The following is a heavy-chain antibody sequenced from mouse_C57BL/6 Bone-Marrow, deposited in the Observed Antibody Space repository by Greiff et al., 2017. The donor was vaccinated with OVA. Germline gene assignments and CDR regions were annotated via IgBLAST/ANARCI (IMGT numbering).Heavy chain of an antibody. J-gene: IGHJ3*01. Sequence: EVKLMESGGDLVKPGGSLKLSCAASGFTFSSYGMSWVRQTPDKRLEWVATISSGGSYTYYPDSVKGRFTISRDNAKNTLYLQMSRLKSEDTAMYYCARHDGYYVWFAYWGQGTLVTVSA. D-gene: IGHD2-3*01. CDR1: GFTFSSYG. CDR2: ISSGGSYT. V-gene: IGHV5-6*01. CDR3: ARHDGYYVWFAY.